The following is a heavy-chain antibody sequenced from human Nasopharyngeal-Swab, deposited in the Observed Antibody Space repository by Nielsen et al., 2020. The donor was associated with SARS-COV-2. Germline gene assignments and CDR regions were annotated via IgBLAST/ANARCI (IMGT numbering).Heavy chain of an antibody. CDR2: IKQDGTKK. J-gene: IGHJ4*02. CDR1: GFTFSNYW. D-gene: IGHD4-11*01. V-gene: IGHV3-7*05. CDR3: ATHNDYRFEN. Sequence: GQSLKISCAASGFTFSNYWMTWVRQAPGKGLEWVANIKQDGTKKNYVDSVEGRFTISRDDAVNSLYLQMYSLRAEDTAVYYCATHNDYRFENWGQGTLVSVSS.